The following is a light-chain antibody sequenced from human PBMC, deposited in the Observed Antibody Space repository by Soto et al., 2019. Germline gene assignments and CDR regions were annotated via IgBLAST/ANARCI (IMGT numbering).Light chain of an antibody. Sequence: DIQMTQSPSTLSASVGDRVTITCRASQSISSWLAWYQQKPGKAPKLLIYKASSLESGVPSRFSSSGSGTEFTLTISSLQPDDFATYYCQQHNSYPWTFGQGTKVEIK. CDR3: QQHNSYPWT. CDR1: QSISSW. CDR2: KAS. V-gene: IGKV1-5*03. J-gene: IGKJ1*01.